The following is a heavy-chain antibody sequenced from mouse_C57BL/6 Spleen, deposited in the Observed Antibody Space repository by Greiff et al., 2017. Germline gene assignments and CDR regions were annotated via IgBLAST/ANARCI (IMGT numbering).Heavy chain of an antibody. V-gene: IGHV5-6*01. CDR3: ARGGDYDVEYFDV. D-gene: IGHD2-4*01. CDR2: ISSGGSYT. Sequence: EVQRVESGGDLVKPGGSLKLSCAASGFTFSSYGMSWVRQTPDKRLEWVATISSGGSYTYYPDSVKGRFTISRDNAKNTLYLQMSSLKSEDTAMYYCARGGDYDVEYFDVWGTGTTVTVSS. J-gene: IGHJ1*03. CDR1: GFTFSSYG.